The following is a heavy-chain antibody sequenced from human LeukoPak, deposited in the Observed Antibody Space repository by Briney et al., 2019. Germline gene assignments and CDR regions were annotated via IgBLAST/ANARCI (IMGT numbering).Heavy chain of an antibody. J-gene: IGHJ6*02. CDR2: IIPIFGTA. D-gene: IGHD2-21*02. V-gene: IGHV1-69*13. CDR3: AREVVVTATYYYYYGMDV. Sequence: ASVKVSCKASGGTFSSYAISWVRQAPGQGLEWMGGIIPIFGTANYAQKFQGRVTITADESTSTAYMELCSLRSEDTAVYYCAREVVVTATYYYYYGMDVWGQGTTVTVSS. CDR1: GGTFSSYA.